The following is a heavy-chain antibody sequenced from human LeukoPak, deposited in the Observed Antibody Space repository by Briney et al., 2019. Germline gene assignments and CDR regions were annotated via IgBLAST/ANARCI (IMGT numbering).Heavy chain of an antibody. CDR3: ARDTHYYDTSGCDY. CDR1: GFTFSSYW. V-gene: IGHV3-74*01. D-gene: IGHD3-22*01. Sequence: PGGSLRLSCAASGFTFSSYWMHWVRQAPGKGLVWVSRINSDGGTTSYADSVKGRFTISRDNAKNTLYLQMNSLRAEDTAVYYCARDTHYYDTSGCDYWGQGTLVTVSS. J-gene: IGHJ4*02. CDR2: INSDGGTT.